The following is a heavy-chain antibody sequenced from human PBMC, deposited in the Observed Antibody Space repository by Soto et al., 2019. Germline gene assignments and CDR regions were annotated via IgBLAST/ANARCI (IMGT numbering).Heavy chain of an antibody. Sequence: GGSLRLSCAASGLSVVGSYMNWFRQSEQKGLEWISVVYPDDNTYYAESVRGRFTISRDRSKNTVSLQMNSLRAEDTAVYYCARLPGAFYYDNGDYDFLDYWGQGTLVTVSS. D-gene: IGHD3-3*01. J-gene: IGHJ4*02. CDR3: ARLPGAFYYDNGDYDFLDY. CDR2: VYPDDNT. V-gene: IGHV3-53*01. CDR1: GLSVVGSY.